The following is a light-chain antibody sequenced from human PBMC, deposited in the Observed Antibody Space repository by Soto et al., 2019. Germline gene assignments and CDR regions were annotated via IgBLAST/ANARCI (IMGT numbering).Light chain of an antibody. Sequence: EILFTQSPGTLSFSPGEKTTLSCRASQSVSSYLAWYQQKPGQAPRLLIYDASTRATGISARFSGSGSGTDFTLTISSLEPEDFAVYYCQQRRNWPVTFGQGTK. CDR3: QQRRNWPVT. J-gene: IGKJ1*01. V-gene: IGKV3-11*01. CDR2: DAS. CDR1: QSVSSY.